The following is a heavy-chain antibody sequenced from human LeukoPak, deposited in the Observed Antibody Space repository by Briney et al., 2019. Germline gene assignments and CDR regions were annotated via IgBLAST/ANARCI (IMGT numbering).Heavy chain of an antibody. Sequence: PGGSLRLSCAASGFTFSYYYMSWIRQAPGKGLEWVSYISSSGSTIYYADSVKGRFTISRDNAKNSLYLQMNSLRAEDTAVYYCASSAPTGGAFDIWGQGTMVTVSS. D-gene: IGHD1-14*01. CDR1: GFTFSYYY. CDR3: ASSAPTGGAFDI. CDR2: ISSSGSTI. J-gene: IGHJ3*02. V-gene: IGHV3-11*01.